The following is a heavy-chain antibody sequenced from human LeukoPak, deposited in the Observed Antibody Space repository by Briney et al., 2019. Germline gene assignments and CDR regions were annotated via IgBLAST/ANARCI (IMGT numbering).Heavy chain of an antibody. J-gene: IGHJ4*02. CDR2: TSGSGGST. Sequence: GGSLRLSCVASGFAVGSNYMSWVRQAPGKGLEWVSATSGSGGSTYYADSVKGRFTISRDNSKNTLYLQTNSLRAEDTAVYYCAKDKMATIFDYWGQGTLVTVSS. CDR3: AKDKMATIFDY. V-gene: IGHV3-23*01. CDR1: GFAVGSNY. D-gene: IGHD5-24*01.